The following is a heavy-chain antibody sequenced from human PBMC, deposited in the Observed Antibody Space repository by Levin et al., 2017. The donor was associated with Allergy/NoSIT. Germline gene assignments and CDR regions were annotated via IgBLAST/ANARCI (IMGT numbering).Heavy chain of an antibody. Sequence: GGSLRLSCAASGFTFTNYWIHWVRQAPGKGLVWVSRINIDGKTTNYADSVKGRFTISRDNAKNTLYLQMNSLRVEDTAVYYCTRSSSSLYGDFDLWGRGTLVTVSS. CDR3: TRSSSSLYGDFDL. J-gene: IGHJ2*01. D-gene: IGHD6-13*01. CDR1: GFTFTNYW. V-gene: IGHV3-74*01. CDR2: INIDGKTT.